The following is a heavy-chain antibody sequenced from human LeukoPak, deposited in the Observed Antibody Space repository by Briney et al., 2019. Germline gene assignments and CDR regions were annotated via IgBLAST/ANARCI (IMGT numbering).Heavy chain of an antibody. CDR1: GFTVSSNY. J-gene: IGHJ4*02. V-gene: IGHV3-53*01. D-gene: IGHD2-2*02. CDR3: ARSNPLRYCSSTSCYNLDY. CDR2: IYSGGST. Sequence: QAGGSLRLSCAASGFTVSSNYMSWVRQAPGKGLEWVSVIYSGGSTYYADSVKGRFTISRDNAKNSLYLQMNSLRAEDTAVYYCARSNPLRYCSSTSCYNLDYWGQGTLVTVSS.